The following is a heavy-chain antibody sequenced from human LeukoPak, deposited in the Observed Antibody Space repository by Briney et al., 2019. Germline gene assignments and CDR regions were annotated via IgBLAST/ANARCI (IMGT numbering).Heavy chain of an antibody. D-gene: IGHD6-13*01. J-gene: IGHJ4*02. CDR3: AKGGVGEAGLDY. V-gene: IGHV3-23*01. CDR1: GFTFRSYA. CDR2: IGVGGDT. Sequence: PGGSLRLSCVGSGFTFRSYAMTWVRQAPGRGLEWVSSIGVGGDTYYAGAVKGRFIISRDNSRNSLFLQMNSLRAEDTGLFRCAKGGVGEAGLDYWGQGVLVTVSS.